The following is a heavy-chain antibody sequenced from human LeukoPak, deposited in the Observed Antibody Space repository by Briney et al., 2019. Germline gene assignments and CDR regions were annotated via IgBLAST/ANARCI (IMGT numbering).Heavy chain of an antibody. CDR3: AKGSNSSGWSRAEYFQH. D-gene: IGHD6-19*01. J-gene: IGHJ1*01. CDR2: ISGSGGST. Sequence: GGSLRLSCAASGFTFSSYAMSWVRQAPGKGLEWGSAISGSGGSTYYADSVKGRFTISRDNSKNTLYLQMNSLRAEDTAVYYCAKGSNSSGWSRAEYFQHWGQGTLVTVSS. V-gene: IGHV3-23*01. CDR1: GFTFSSYA.